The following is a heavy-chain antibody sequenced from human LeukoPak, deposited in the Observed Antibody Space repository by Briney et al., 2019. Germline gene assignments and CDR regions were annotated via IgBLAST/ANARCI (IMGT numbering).Heavy chain of an antibody. J-gene: IGHJ3*02. CDR1: GFTFSDYY. D-gene: IGHD2-21*02. V-gene: IGHV3-11*01. CDR3: ASALAYCAGDCNWGDAFDI. CDR2: ISNTGSTI. Sequence: TGGSLRLSCAASGFTFSDYYMSWIRQAPGKGLEWISYISNTGSTIYYADSVKGRFTFSRDNAKNSLYVQMNSLRAEDTAVYYCASALAYCAGDCNWGDAFDIWGQGTMVTVSS.